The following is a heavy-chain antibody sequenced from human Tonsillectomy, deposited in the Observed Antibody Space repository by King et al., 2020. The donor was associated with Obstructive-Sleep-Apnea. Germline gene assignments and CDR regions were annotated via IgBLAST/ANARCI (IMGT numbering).Heavy chain of an antibody. CDR3: ARQANDYGDYAAY. J-gene: IGHJ4*02. CDR2: IYYSGST. CDR1: GGSISSGGYY. Sequence: QLPESGPGLVKPSQTLSLTCTVSGGSISSGGYYWSWIRQHPGKGLEWIGYIYYSGSTYYNPSLKGRVTMSVDTSENQLSLKLTSVTAADTAVYYCARQANDYGDYAAYWGQGTLVTVAS. V-gene: IGHV4-31*03. D-gene: IGHD4-17*01.